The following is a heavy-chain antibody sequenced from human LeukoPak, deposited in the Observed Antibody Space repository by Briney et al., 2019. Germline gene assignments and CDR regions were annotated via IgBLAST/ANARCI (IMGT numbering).Heavy chain of an antibody. CDR3: ARAVVEGFFDY. D-gene: IGHD2-15*01. CDR1: GFTFSSNY. Sequence: GGSLRLSCAASGFTFSSNYMSWVRQAPGKGLEWVSVIYSGGSTYYSDAAQGRCTISRDHSKNTLYLQMNSLRAEDTAVYYCARAVVEGFFDYWGQGTLVTVSS. V-gene: IGHV3-53*01. CDR2: IYSGGST. J-gene: IGHJ4*02.